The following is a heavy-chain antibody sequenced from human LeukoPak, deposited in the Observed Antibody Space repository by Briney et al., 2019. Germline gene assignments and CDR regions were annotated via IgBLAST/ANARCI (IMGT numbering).Heavy chain of an antibody. D-gene: IGHD3-22*01. V-gene: IGHV1-18*01. Sequence: ASVKVSCKASGYTFTSYGISWVRQAPGQGLEWMGWISAYNGNTNYAQKLQGRVTMTTDTSTSTAYMELRSLRSDDTAVYFCAREDYYNSGGYYLDYWGQGTLVTVSS. CDR2: ISAYNGNT. J-gene: IGHJ4*02. CDR3: AREDYYNSGGYYLDY. CDR1: GYTFTSYG.